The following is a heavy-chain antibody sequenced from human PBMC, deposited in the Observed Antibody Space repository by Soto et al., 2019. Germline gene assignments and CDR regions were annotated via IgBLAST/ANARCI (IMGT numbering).Heavy chain of an antibody. CDR2: IYYSGST. CDR1: GGSISSGDYY. Sequence: SETLSLTCTVSGGSISSGDYYWSWIRQVPKKGLEWIGYIYYSGSTYYNPSLRSRVAISVDTSKNQFSLKLSSVTAADTAVYYCARGRAAAGSTTLVWFDPWGQGTRVTSPQ. J-gene: IGHJ5*02. V-gene: IGHV4-30-4*08. CDR3: ARGRAAAGSTTLVWFDP. D-gene: IGHD6-13*01.